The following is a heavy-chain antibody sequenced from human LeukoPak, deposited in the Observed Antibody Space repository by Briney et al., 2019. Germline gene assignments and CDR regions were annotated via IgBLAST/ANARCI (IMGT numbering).Heavy chain of an antibody. J-gene: IGHJ5*02. CDR1: GGSISSSSYY. V-gene: IGHV4-61*01. D-gene: IGHD5-18*01. CDR2: IYYSGST. CDR3: ARDRYIYGSDDRWFDP. Sequence: PSETLSLTCTVSGGSISSSSYYWGWIRQPPGKGLEWIGYIYYSGSTNYNPSLKSRVTISVDTSKNQFSLKLSSVTAADTAVYYCARDRYIYGSDDRWFDPWGQGTLVTVSS.